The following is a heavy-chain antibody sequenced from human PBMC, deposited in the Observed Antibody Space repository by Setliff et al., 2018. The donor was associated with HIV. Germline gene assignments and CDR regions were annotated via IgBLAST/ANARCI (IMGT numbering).Heavy chain of an antibody. CDR2: ISSSGSTI. CDR1: GFSVSTNY. J-gene: IGHJ4*02. CDR3: ARPDFWSGHYNY. D-gene: IGHD3-3*01. Sequence: GGSLRLSCAASGFSVSTNYMNWVRQAPGKGLGWVSYISSSGSTIYYADSVKGRFTISRDNAKNTLYLQMNSLRAEDTAVYYCARPDFWSGHYNYWGQGTLVTVSS. V-gene: IGHV3-48*04.